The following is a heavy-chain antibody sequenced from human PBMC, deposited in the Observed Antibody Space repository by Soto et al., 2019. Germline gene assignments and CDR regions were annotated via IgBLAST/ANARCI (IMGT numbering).Heavy chain of an antibody. CDR3: ARDWILRLGELQSPWFDP. Sequence: QVQLVQSGAEVKKPGSSVKVSCKASGGTFSSYAISWVRQAPGQGLEWMGGIIPIFGTANYAQKFQGRVTITADESTSTAYMELSSLRSEDTAVYYCARDWILRLGELQSPWFDPWGQGTLVTVSS. CDR2: IIPIFGTA. V-gene: IGHV1-69*01. J-gene: IGHJ5*02. D-gene: IGHD3-16*01. CDR1: GGTFSSYA.